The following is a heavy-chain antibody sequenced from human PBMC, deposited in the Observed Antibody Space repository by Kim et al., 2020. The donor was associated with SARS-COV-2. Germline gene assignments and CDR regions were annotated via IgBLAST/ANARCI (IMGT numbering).Heavy chain of an antibody. CDR3: ARHVSSIAARLLDY. J-gene: IGHJ4*02. Sequence: SPSFQGQVTISADKSISTAYLQWSSLKASDTAMYYCARHVSSIAARLLDYWGQGTLVTVSS. V-gene: IGHV5-51*01. D-gene: IGHD6-6*01.